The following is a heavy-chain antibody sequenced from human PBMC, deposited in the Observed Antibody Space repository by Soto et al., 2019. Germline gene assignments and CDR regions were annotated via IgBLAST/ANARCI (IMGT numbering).Heavy chain of an antibody. CDR3: ATKAAAGTFYYYYMDV. CDR1: GGSISSSSYY. Sequence: SETLSLTCTVSGGSISSSSYYWGWIRQPPGKGLERIGSIYYSGSTYYNPSLKSRVTISVDTSKNQFSLKLSSVTAADTAVYYCATKAAAGTFYYYYMDVWGKGTTVTVSS. D-gene: IGHD6-13*01. V-gene: IGHV4-39*01. J-gene: IGHJ6*03. CDR2: IYYSGST.